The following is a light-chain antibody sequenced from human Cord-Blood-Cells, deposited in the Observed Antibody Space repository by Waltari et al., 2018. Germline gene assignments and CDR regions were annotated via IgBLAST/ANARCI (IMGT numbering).Light chain of an antibody. J-gene: IGKJ1*01. CDR3: MQGTHWPWT. CDR2: KVS. Sequence: DVVMTQSPLSLPVTLGQPASISCRSSQSLVYSDGNTYLNWFQQRPGQSPRSLIYKVSNLDSVVPGRVSDSGSGTDFTVKISRGEAEDVGVDYCMQGTHWPWTFGQGTKVEIK. V-gene: IGKV2-30*01. CDR1: QSLVYSDGNTY.